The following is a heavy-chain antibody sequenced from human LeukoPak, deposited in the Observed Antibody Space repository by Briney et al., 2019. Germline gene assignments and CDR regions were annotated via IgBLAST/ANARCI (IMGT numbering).Heavy chain of an antibody. D-gene: IGHD5-18*01. CDR1: VDSISSSSYY. V-gene: IGHV4-39*01. CDR2: IYYSGTT. Sequence: SEILSLTCTVSVDSISSSSYYWGWIRQPPGKGLEWIGSIYYSGTTYYNPSLNSRVTISEDTSKNQFSLKLSSVTAADTAVYYCARGPYSYGPKDFDYWGQGTLVTVSS. CDR3: ARGPYSYGPKDFDY. J-gene: IGHJ4*02.